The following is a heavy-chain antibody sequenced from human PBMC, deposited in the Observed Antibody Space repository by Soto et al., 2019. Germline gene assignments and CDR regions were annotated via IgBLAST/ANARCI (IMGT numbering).Heavy chain of an antibody. V-gene: IGHV4-59*08. CDR2: IYYSGST. Sequence: SETLSLTCTVSGGSISSYYWSWIRQPPGKGLEWIGYIYYSGSTNYNPSLKSRVTISVDTSKNQFSLKLSSVTAADTAVYYCARHTLTGTFDYWGQGTLVTVSS. J-gene: IGHJ4*02. D-gene: IGHD1-20*01. CDR3: ARHTLTGTFDY. CDR1: GGSISSYY.